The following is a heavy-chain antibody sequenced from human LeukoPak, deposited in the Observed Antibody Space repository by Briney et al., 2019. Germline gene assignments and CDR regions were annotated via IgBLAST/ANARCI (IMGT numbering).Heavy chain of an antibody. J-gene: IGHJ4*02. CDR1: GYTFTDYF. V-gene: IGHV1-2*06. Sequence: ASVKASCKASGYTFTDYFIHWVRQAPGQGLEWMGRIYPNRGGTNYAQRFQGRVTMTRDTSISTAYMELARLTSDDAAVYYCTRERMRDYGDQFDFWGQGTLVTVSS. D-gene: IGHD4-17*01. CDR3: TRERMRDYGDQFDF. CDR2: IYPNRGGT.